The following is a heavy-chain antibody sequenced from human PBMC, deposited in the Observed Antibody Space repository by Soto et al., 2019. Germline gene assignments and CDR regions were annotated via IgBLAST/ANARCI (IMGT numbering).Heavy chain of an antibody. CDR2: ISSSSSYI. CDR3: ARDTIAARRNWFDP. CDR1: GFTFSSYS. J-gene: IGHJ5*02. V-gene: IGHV3-21*01. Sequence: GGSLRLSCAASGFTFSSYSMNWVRQAPGKGLEWVSSISSSSSYIYYADSVKGRFTISRDNAKNSLYLQMNSLRAEDTAVYYCARDTIAARRNWFDPWGQGTLATVSS. D-gene: IGHD6-6*01.